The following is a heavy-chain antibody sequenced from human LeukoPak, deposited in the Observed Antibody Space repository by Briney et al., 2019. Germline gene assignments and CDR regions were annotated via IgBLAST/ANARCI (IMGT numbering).Heavy chain of an antibody. Sequence: GGSLRLSCAASGFTFSSYWMNWVRQAPGKGLEWVANIKEDGSEKYYVDAVKGRFTISRDNAKNTLYLQMDSLRAEDTAVYYCARQRFCDYWGQGTLVTVSS. CDR2: IKEDGSEK. CDR1: GFTFSSYW. D-gene: IGHD3-3*01. CDR3: ARQRFCDY. V-gene: IGHV3-7*01. J-gene: IGHJ4*02.